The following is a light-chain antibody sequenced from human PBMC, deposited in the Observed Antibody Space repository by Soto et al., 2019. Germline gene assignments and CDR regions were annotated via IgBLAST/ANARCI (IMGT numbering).Light chain of an antibody. CDR3: QQYNGYRWT. V-gene: IGKV1-5*03. CDR1: QSISSW. CDR2: KAS. J-gene: IGKJ1*01. Sequence: DIQMTQSPSTLSASVGDRVTITCRASQSISSWLAWYQQKPGKAPKILIYKASSLESGVPSRFSGSGSGTEFTLTISSLQPDDFATYDCQQYNGYRWTFGQGTKV.